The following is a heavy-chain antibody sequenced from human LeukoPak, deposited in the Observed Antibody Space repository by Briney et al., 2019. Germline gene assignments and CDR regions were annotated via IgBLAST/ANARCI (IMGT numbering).Heavy chain of an antibody. CDR2: TYYSGST. J-gene: IGHJ5*02. CDR3: ARGKYVYSIAGWFDP. V-gene: IGHV4-30-4*01. Sequence: PSETLSLTCTVSGGSISSGDYYWSWIRQPPGKGLEWIGYTYYSGSTYYNPSLKSRVTISVDTSKNQFSLKLSSVTAADTAVYYCARGKYVYSIAGWFDPWGQGTLATVSS. D-gene: IGHD2-15*01. CDR1: GGSISSGDYY.